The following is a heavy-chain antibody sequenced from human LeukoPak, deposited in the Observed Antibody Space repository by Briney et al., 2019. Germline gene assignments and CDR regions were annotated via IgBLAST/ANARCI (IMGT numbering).Heavy chain of an antibody. V-gene: IGHV3-7*01. Sequence: GGSLRLSCAASGFTFSSYWMTWVRQAPGKGLEWVANIKEDGSEKYYVDSVQGRFTISRDSAKNSLYLQMNSLRAEDTAVYYCTRDLQKDILTGLGIGYFDYWGQGTLVTVSS. CDR1: GFTFSSYW. CDR2: IKEDGSEK. CDR3: TRDLQKDILTGLGIGYFDY. J-gene: IGHJ4*02. D-gene: IGHD3-9*01.